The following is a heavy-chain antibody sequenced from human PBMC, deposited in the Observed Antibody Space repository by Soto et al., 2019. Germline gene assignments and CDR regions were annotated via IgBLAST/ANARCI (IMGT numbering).Heavy chain of an antibody. D-gene: IGHD6-13*01. Sequence: EEQLLASGGGLVQPGGSLTLSCAASGFTFRAFGMSWIRQTPEKGLEWVSSINLFDGRTYYTDSVKGRFTISKDDSKNTLYLQMSSLRAEDTAVYYCARGFSAGKGSPPDFWGQGSLVTVSS. CDR2: INLFDGRT. J-gene: IGHJ4*02. V-gene: IGHV3-23*01. CDR1: GFTFRAFG. CDR3: ARGFSAGKGSPPDF.